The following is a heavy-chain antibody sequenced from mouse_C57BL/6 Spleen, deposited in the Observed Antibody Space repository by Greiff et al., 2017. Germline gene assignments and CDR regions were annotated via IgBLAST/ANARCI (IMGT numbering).Heavy chain of an antibody. V-gene: IGHV1-80*01. J-gene: IGHJ2*01. D-gene: IGHD1-2*01. CDR3: ARSDYGNYFDY. Sequence: VQLLQSGAELVKPGASVKISCKASGYAFSSYWMNWVKQRPGKGLEWIGQIYPGDGDTNYNGKFKGKATLTADKSSSTAYMQISSLTSEDSAVYFCARSDYGNYFDYWGQGTTLTVSS. CDR1: GYAFSSYW. CDR2: IYPGDGDT.